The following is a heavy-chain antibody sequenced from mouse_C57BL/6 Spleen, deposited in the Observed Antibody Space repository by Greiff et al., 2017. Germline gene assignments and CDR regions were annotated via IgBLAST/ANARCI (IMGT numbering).Heavy chain of an antibody. CDR1: GFTFSNYW. J-gene: IGHJ3*01. V-gene: IGHV6-3*01. CDR3: TGPPFAY. CDR2: IRLKSDNYAT. Sequence: EVMLVESGGGLVQPGGSMKLSCVASGFTFSNYWMNWVRQSPETGLEWVAQIRLKSDNYATHYAESVKGRFTISRDDSKSSVYLQMNNLRAEDTGIYYCTGPPFAYWGQGTLVTVSA.